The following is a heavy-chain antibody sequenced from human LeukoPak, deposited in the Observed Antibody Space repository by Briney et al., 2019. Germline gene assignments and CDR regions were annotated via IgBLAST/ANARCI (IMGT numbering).Heavy chain of an antibody. CDR2: INPKSGDR. Sequence: ASVKVSCKASGYTFTDYHMHWVRQAPGQGLQWMGWINPKSGDRWYAQRFQGRVTLTRDTSISTAYMELSSLTSDDTAVYYCAREFFDREKKEFDYWGQGAPVTVSS. CDR3: AREFFDREKKEFDY. J-gene: IGHJ4*02. V-gene: IGHV1-2*02. D-gene: IGHD3-22*01. CDR1: GYTFTDYH.